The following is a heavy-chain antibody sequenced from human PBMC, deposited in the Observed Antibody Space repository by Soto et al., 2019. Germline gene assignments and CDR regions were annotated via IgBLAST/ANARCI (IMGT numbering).Heavy chain of an antibody. Sequence: ASVKVSCKASGYTFTGYYMHWVRQAPGQGLEWMGWINPNSGGTNYAQKFQGRVTMTRDTSISTAYMELSRLRSDDTAVYYCARDWVDTAIQGHYYYYYGMDVWAKGPRSPSP. J-gene: IGHJ6*02. CDR2: INPNSGGT. CDR1: GYTFTGYY. CDR3: ARDWVDTAIQGHYYYYYGMDV. V-gene: IGHV1-2*02. D-gene: IGHD5-18*01.